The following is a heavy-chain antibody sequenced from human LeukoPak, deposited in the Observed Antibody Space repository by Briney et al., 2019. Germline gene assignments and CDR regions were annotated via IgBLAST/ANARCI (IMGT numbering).Heavy chain of an antibody. CDR3: ARLPLDGSGYYHGGWFDP. Sequence: GSSVKVSCKASGGTFSSYAISWVRQAPGQGLEWMGGIIPIFGTANYAQKFQGRVTITTDESTSTAYMELRSLRSEDTAVYYCARLPLDGSGYYHGGWFDPWGQGTLVTVSS. D-gene: IGHD3-22*01. J-gene: IGHJ5*02. CDR2: IIPIFGTA. CDR1: GGTFSSYA. V-gene: IGHV1-69*05.